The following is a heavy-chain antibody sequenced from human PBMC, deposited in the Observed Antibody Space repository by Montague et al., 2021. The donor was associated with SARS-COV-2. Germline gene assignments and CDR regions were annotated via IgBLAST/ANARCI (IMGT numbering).Heavy chain of an antibody. CDR2: TYYRSEWYN. V-gene: IGHV6-1*01. CDR3: ARDPRYSLGWSFDY. D-gene: IGHD6-19*01. Sequence: CAISGDSDGGEELTRKSERQTSARHPERQGGTYYRSEWYNDYAVSAKSRMTISPDTSKNQFSLQLSSVTPEDRAVYYCARDPRYSLGWSFDYWGQGTLVTVSS. J-gene: IGHJ4*02. CDR1: GDSDGGEELT.